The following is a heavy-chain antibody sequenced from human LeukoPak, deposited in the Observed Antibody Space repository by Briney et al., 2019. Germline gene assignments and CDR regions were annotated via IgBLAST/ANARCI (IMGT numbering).Heavy chain of an antibody. CDR2: IYSGGNT. V-gene: IGHV3-66*01. CDR1: GFAVSSNY. Sequence: PAGSLRLSCAASGFAVSSNYMTWVRQAPGQGLEWVTVIYSGGNTNFAESVKGRFTISRDNSKNTLYLQMNSLRAEDTAVYYCAIGLNWFDPWGQGTLVAVSS. CDR3: AIGLNWFDP. J-gene: IGHJ5*02.